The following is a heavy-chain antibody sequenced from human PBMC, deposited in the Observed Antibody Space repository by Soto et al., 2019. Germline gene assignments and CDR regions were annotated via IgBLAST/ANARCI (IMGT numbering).Heavy chain of an antibody. CDR1: GRSISSGGYS. J-gene: IGHJ4*02. D-gene: IGHD3-9*01. V-gene: IGHV4-30-2*01. CDR3: ASFDEREYFDY. Sequence: QLQLQESGSGLVKPSQTLSLTCAVSGRSISSGGYSWSRIRQPPGKGLEWIGYIYHSGSTYYNPSLKSRVTISVDRSKKQFSLKLSSVTAADTAVYYCASFDEREYFDYWGQGTLVTVSS. CDR2: IYHSGST.